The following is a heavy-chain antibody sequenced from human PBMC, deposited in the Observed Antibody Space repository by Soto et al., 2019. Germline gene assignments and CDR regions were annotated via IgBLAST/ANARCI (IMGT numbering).Heavy chain of an antibody. D-gene: IGHD3-22*01. J-gene: IGHJ4*02. CDR3: ARGAYDSSGYSLWY. CDR2: IYHSGST. Sequence: PSETLSLTCAVSGGSISSGGYSWSWIRQPPGKGLEWIGYIYHSGSTYYNPSLKSRVTISVDRSKNQFSLKLSSVTAADTAVYFCARGAYDSSGYSLWYWGQGTLVTVSS. CDR1: GGSISSGGYS. V-gene: IGHV4-30-2*01.